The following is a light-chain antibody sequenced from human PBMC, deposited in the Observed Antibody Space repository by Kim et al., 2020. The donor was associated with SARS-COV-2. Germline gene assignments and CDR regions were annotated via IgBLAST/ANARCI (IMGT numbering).Light chain of an antibody. CDR2: YDS. Sequence: APGRTAGSNCGGKNVGEKSGDWYQQRPGRAPVLVMYYDSDRPSGIPDRFSGSNSGNTATLTISRVEAGDEADYYCQVWDSGSDHPVFGGGTQLTVL. CDR3: QVWDSGSDHPV. CDR1: NVGEKS. V-gene: IGLV3-21*04. J-gene: IGLJ2*01.